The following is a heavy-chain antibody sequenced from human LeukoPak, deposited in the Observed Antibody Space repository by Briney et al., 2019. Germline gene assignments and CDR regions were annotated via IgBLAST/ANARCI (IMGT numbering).Heavy chain of an antibody. Sequence: SETLSLTCTVSGYSISSGYYWGWIRQPPGKGLEWIGSIYHSGSTYYNPSLKSRATISVDTSKNQFPLKLSSVTAADTAVYYCARSLYCSGGSCYAYFDYWGQGTLVTVSS. D-gene: IGHD2-15*01. CDR2: IYHSGST. CDR1: GYSISSGYY. J-gene: IGHJ4*02. V-gene: IGHV4-38-2*02. CDR3: ARSLYCSGGSCYAYFDY.